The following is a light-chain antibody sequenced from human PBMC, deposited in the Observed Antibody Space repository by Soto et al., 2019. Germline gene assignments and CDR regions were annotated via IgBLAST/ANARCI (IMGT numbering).Light chain of an antibody. CDR3: QPYNDYSWT. Sequence: DIHMTQSPSTLSASVGDRVTITCRASQSISIWLAWYQQKPGRAPNLLIYGTASFESGVPSRFSGSGSGTEFTLTISSLQPDDFATSYCQPYNDYSWTFGQGTKVEIK. J-gene: IGKJ1*01. CDR1: QSISIW. CDR2: GTA. V-gene: IGKV1-5*03.